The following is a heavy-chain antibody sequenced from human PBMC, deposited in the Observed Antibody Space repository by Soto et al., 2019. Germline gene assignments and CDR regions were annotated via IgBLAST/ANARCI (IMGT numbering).Heavy chain of an antibody. Sequence: GGSLRLSCAASGFTFSRYAMSWVRQAPGKGLEWVSAISGSGISTYYADTVKGRFTISRVNSKNTLYLQMNSLRAEDRAVYYCAKAPVPSGRYYLDYSGQGSLVAVYS. D-gene: IGHD1-26*01. CDR1: GFTFSRYA. J-gene: IGHJ4*02. CDR3: AKAPVPSGRYYLDY. CDR2: ISGSGIST. V-gene: IGHV3-23*01.